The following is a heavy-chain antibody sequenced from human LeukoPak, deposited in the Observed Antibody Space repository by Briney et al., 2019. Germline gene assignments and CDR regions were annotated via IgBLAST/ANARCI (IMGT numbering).Heavy chain of an antibody. CDR3: ARDGYYYDSSGYPYGFDY. CDR2: INPNRGGT. V-gene: IGHV1-2*02. J-gene: IGHJ5*01. CDR1: GYTFTGYY. D-gene: IGHD3-22*01. Sequence: GASVKVSCKASGYTFTGYYMHWVRQPPRQGLEWMEWINPNRGGTNYAQKFQGRVTMTRDTSISTAYMELSRLRSDDTAVYYCARDGYYYDSSGYPYGFDYWGHGTLVSVSS.